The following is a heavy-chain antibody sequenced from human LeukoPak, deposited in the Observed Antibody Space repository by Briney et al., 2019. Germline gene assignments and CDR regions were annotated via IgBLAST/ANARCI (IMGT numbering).Heavy chain of an antibody. J-gene: IGHJ5*02. CDR2: ISDTSSAI. Sequence: GRSLRLSCAASGFTFSNHSMTWVRQAPGKGLEWVSYISDTSSAIYYADSVKGRFTISRDNAKNSLYLQMNSLRVEDTAAYYCVRGLAWGQGTLVAVSS. CDR1: GFTFSNHS. CDR3: VRGLA. V-gene: IGHV3-48*01.